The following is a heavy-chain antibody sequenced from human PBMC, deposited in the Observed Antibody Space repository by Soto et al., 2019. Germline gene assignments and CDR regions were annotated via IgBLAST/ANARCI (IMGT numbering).Heavy chain of an antibody. CDR2: MNPNSGNT. J-gene: IGHJ6*03. V-gene: IGHV1-8*01. Sequence: QVPLVQSGAEVKKPGASVKVSCKASGYTFTSYDINWVRQATGQGLEWMGWMNPNSGNTGYAQKFQGRVTMTRNTSISTAYMELSSLRSEDTAVYYCARGGYTGVYYYYYYMDVWGKGTTVTVSS. CDR1: GYTFTSYD. CDR3: ARGGYTGVYYYYYYMDV. D-gene: IGHD1-1*01.